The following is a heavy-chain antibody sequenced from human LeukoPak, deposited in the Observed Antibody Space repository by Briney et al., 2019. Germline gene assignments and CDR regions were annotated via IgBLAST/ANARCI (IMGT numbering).Heavy chain of an antibody. J-gene: IGHJ4*02. CDR2: IYYSGST. CDR3: SRENGAFSPFGY. D-gene: IGHD2-8*01. Sequence: SETLSLTCTVSGGSISSFYWSWIRQPPGKGLEWIGYIYYSGSTNYNPSLKSRVTISVDTSKNQFSLKLSSVTAADTAVYYCSRENGAFSPFGYWGQGILVTV. CDR1: GGSISSFY. V-gene: IGHV4-59*01.